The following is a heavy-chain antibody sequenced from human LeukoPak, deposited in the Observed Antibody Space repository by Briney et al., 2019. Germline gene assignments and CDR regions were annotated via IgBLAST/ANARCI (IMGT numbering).Heavy chain of an antibody. CDR2: IYYSGST. CDR1: GGSISSGGYY. V-gene: IGHV4-31*03. CDR3: VLGTYYDSSGYFDY. D-gene: IGHD3-22*01. Sequence: PSQTLSLTCTVSGGSISSGGYYWSWIRQHPGKGLEWIGYIYYSGSTYYNPSLKSRVTISVDTSKNQFSLKLSSVTAADTAVYYCVLGTYYDSSGYFDYWGQGTLVTVSS. J-gene: IGHJ4*02.